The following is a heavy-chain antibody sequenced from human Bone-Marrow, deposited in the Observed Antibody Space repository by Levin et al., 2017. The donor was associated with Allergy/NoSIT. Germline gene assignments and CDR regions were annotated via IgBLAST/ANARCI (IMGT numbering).Heavy chain of an antibody. Sequence: GGSLRLSCTVSGFTFSIYSINWVRQAPGKGLEWVSSISSSGSDMYYVDSVRGRFTISRDNAKNSLTLQMNSLRAEDTAVYYCARGIIGDVRVAHKEAFDIWGQGTMVSVSA. V-gene: IGHV3-21*01. CDR1: GFTFSIYS. J-gene: IGHJ3*02. CDR3: ARGIIGDVRVAHKEAFDI. D-gene: IGHD2-8*02. CDR2: ISSSGSDM.